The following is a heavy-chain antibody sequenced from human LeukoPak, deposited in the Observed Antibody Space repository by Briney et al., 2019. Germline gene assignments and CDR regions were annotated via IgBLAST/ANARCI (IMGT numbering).Heavy chain of an antibody. J-gene: IGHJ6*03. CDR1: GFTFSSYA. D-gene: IGHD4-17*01. CDR2: ISGSGGST. Sequence: GGSLRLSCAASGFTFSSYAMSWVRQAPGKGLEWVSAISGSGGSTYYADSVKGRFTISRDNSKNTLDLQMKSLRAEDTAVYYCAKSSAYGDYNPYYYYYMDVWGKGTTVTVSS. CDR3: AKSSAYGDYNPYYYYYMDV. V-gene: IGHV3-23*01.